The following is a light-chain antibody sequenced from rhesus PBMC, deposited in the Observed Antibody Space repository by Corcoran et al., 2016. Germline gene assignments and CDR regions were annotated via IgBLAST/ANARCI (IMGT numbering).Light chain of an antibody. CDR2: GAS. J-gene: IGKJ1*01. CDR1: QSVSSY. CDR3: QQYNNWRT. V-gene: IGKV3S9*01. Sequence: EIVMTQSPATLSLSPGERATLSCRASQSVSSYVAWYQQKPEQAPRLHIYGASSRATSIPDRLSGSGSGTELTVIISSLGPEDVGVYYWQQYNNWRTFGQGTKVEIK.